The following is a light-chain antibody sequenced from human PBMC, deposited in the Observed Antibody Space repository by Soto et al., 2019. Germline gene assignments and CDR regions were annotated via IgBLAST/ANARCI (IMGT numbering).Light chain of an antibody. Sequence: NFMLTQPHSGSESPGKTVTISCTRSSGSIASNYVQWYQQRPGSSPTTVIYEDNQRPSGVPDRFSGSIDSSSNSASLTISGLKTEDEADYSCQSYDSSTQVFGGGNKVTVL. J-gene: IGLJ3*02. CDR3: QSYDSSTQV. V-gene: IGLV6-57*01. CDR1: SGSIASNY. CDR2: EDN.